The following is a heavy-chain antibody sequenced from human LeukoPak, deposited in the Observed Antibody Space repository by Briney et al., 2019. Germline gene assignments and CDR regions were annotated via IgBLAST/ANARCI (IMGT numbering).Heavy chain of an antibody. CDR3: AKGGTIPCGGDCHRVKYYFDY. Sequence: PGGSLRLSCAPSGFTFSSYSMNWVRQAPGKGLEWVSSISSASTYIYYADSVKGRFTISRDNSKNTLYLQMNSLRAEDTAVYYCAKGGTIPCGGDCHRVKYYFDYWGQGTLVTVSS. CDR2: ISSASTYI. CDR1: GFTFSSYS. V-gene: IGHV3-21*04. J-gene: IGHJ4*02. D-gene: IGHD2-21*02.